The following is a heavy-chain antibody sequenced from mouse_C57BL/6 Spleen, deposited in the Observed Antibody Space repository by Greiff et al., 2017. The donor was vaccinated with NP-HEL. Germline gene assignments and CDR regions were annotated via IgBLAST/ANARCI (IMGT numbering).Heavy chain of an antibody. Sequence: EVQLQQSGPELVKPGASVKISCKASGYTFTDYYMNWVKQSHGKSLEWIGDINPNNGGTSYNQKFKGKATLTVDKSSSTAYMELRSLTSEDSAVYYCARLDGSSSWYFDVWGTGTTVTVSS. CDR2: INPNNGGT. J-gene: IGHJ1*03. V-gene: IGHV1-26*01. CDR1: GYTFTDYY. D-gene: IGHD1-1*01. CDR3: ARLDGSSSWYFDV.